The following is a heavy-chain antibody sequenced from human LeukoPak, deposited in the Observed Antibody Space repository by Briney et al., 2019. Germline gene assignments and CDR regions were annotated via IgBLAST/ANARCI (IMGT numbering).Heavy chain of an antibody. CDR3: AKDGKRESMIVVVRRPHYFDH. CDR2: ISSSARTI. CDR1: GFTLSDYY. V-gene: IGHV3-11*01. J-gene: IGHJ4*02. D-gene: IGHD3-22*01. Sequence: GGSLRLSCAASGFTLSDYYMSWIRQAPGKGLDWVSYISSSARTINYADSVQGRFTISRDNAKNSLYLQMNSLRAEDTAVYYCAKDGKRESMIVVVRRPHYFDHWGQGTLVTVSS.